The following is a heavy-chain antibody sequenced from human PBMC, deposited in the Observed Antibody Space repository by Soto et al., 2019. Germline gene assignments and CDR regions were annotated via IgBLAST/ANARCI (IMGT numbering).Heavy chain of an antibody. V-gene: IGHV3-74*01. J-gene: IGHJ6*02. D-gene: IGHD3-10*01. Sequence: EVQLVESGGGLVQPGGSLRLSCEASRFIFSNYWMHWVRHAPGKGLVWVSRINSDGSSTGYADSVKGRFTILRDNAKNTLYLQLNSLTVEDTGVYFCARAPRRTAYYYAMDVWGRGTTVTVSS. CDR1: RFIFSNYW. CDR2: INSDGSST. CDR3: ARAPRRTAYYYAMDV.